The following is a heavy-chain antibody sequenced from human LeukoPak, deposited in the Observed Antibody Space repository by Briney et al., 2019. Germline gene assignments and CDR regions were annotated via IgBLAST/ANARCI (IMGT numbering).Heavy chain of an antibody. J-gene: IGHJ5*02. Sequence: GMSLRLSCAASGVTLSPYGMHWVRQAPGRGLERVAVISYDGGTQHYADSVKGRFIISRDNPRNTLYLQMNILRTEDTAVYYCAKEGTPQVSTWYDLWGQGTQVIVSS. CDR1: GVTLSPYG. CDR2: ISYDGGTQ. D-gene: IGHD3-10*01. CDR3: AKEGTPQVSTWYDL. V-gene: IGHV3-30*18.